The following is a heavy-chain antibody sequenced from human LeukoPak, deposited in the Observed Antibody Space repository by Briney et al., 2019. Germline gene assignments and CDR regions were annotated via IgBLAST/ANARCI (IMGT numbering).Heavy chain of an antibody. V-gene: IGHV3-23*01. J-gene: IGHJ3*02. CDR3: AKRTSQGSPGVFDI. CDR2: SGPTGNT. CDR1: GFTFSSFA. D-gene: IGHD3-3*01. Sequence: GGSLRPSCAASGFTFSSFAMSWVRQAPGKGLEWVSASGPTGNTYYADSVKGRFTISRDNSKNTLFLQMNSLRAEDTAVYYCAKRTSQGSPGVFDIWGQGTMVAVSS.